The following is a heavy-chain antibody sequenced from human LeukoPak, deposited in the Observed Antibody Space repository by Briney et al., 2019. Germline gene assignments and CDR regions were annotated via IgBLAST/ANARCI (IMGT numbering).Heavy chain of an antibody. Sequence: PGGSLRLSCAASGFTFSSYGMHWVRQAPGKGLEWVAFIRYDGSNKYYADSVKGRFTISRDNSKNTLYLQMNSLRAEDTAVYYCARDTPGGWGVLETFSFDYWGQGTLVTVSS. CDR1: GFTFSSYG. CDR3: ARDTPGGWGVLETFSFDY. CDR2: IRYDGSNK. D-gene: IGHD2-15*01. J-gene: IGHJ4*02. V-gene: IGHV3-30*02.